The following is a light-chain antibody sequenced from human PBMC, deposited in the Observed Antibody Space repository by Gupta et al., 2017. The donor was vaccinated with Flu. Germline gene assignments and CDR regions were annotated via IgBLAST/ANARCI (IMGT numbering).Light chain of an antibody. CDR1: GAGPRSHY. J-gene: IGLJ3*02. CDR2: DKS. V-gene: IGLV7-46*01. CDR3: MPPYSGPRPVV. Sequence: GAGPRSHYPCWFQQRPGQAPMLVIYDKSNKHSGTPARFSGSLLGGKAALTLSGALAEDEADYYCMPPYSGPRPVVFGGGTKLTVL.